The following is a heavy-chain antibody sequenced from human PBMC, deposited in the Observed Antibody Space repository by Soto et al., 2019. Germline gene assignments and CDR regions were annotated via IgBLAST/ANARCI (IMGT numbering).Heavy chain of an antibody. D-gene: IGHD3-22*01. J-gene: IGHJ5*02. CDR2: TYYRSKWYN. V-gene: IGHV6-1*01. Sequence: QTLSLTCAISGDSVSSNSAAWNWIRQSPSRGLEWLGRTYYRSKWYNDYAVSVKSRITINPDTSKNQFSLQLNSVTPEDTAVYYCARVKYYDSSGYYYDNWFDPWGQGTLVTVSS. CDR1: GDSVSSNSAA. CDR3: ARVKYYDSSGYYYDNWFDP.